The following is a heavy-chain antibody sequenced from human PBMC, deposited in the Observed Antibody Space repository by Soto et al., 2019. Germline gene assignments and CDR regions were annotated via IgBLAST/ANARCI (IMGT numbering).Heavy chain of an antibody. CDR1: RFTLSNCG. CDR3: AKDLYTSGWYNNFDP. Sequence: QVQLVESGGGVVQPGGSLILSCAASRFTLSNCGMHWVRQAPGRGLEWVAMISHDVNEKHYIDSVKGRFTISRDDSKNTLYLQMNSLRPEDTAVYYCAKDLYTSGWYNNFDPWGQGTLVTVSS. V-gene: IGHV3-30*18. D-gene: IGHD6-19*01. J-gene: IGHJ5*02. CDR2: ISHDVNEK.